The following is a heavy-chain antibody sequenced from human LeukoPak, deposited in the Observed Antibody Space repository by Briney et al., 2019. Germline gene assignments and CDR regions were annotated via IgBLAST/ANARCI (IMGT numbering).Heavy chain of an antibody. CDR3: ATFAQLLWFGESASDY. CDR2: FDPEDGET. Sequence: ASVKVSCKVSEYTLTELSMHWVRQAPGKGLEWMGGFDPEDGETIYAQKFQGRVTMTEDTSTDTAYMELSSLRSEDTAVYYCATFAQLLWFGESASDYWGQGTLVTVSS. J-gene: IGHJ4*02. CDR1: EYTLTELS. V-gene: IGHV1-24*01. D-gene: IGHD3-10*01.